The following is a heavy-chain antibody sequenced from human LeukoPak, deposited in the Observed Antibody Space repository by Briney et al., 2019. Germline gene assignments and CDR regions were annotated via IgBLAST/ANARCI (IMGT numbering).Heavy chain of an antibody. CDR3: TTLSDSSGYYIGAFDI. J-gene: IGHJ3*02. CDR2: IKSKTDGGTT. V-gene: IGHV3-15*01. D-gene: IGHD3-22*01. Sequence: TPGGSLRLSCAASGFTFSIYAMHWVRQAPGERLEWVGRIKSKTDGGTTDYTAPVKGRFTISRDDSKSTLYLQMNSLKTEDTAVYYCTTLSDSSGYYIGAFDIWGQGTMVTVSS. CDR1: GFTFSIYA.